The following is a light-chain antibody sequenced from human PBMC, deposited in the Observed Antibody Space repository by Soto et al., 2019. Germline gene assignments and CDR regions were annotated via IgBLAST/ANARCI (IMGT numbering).Light chain of an antibody. CDR2: DAS. V-gene: IGKV3-11*01. Sequence: EIVLTQSPATLSLSPGDSATLSCRASQSISNFLAWYQQKPGQAPRLLIYDASHRVTGVPGRFSGSGAGTDFTLFISCFVPDDFAVYHCQQRTTGTFGGGTKV. J-gene: IGKJ4*01. CDR3: QQRTTGT. CDR1: QSISNF.